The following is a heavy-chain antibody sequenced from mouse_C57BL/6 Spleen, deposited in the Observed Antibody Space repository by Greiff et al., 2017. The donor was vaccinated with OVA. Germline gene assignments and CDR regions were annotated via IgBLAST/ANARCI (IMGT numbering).Heavy chain of an antibody. J-gene: IGHJ3*01. V-gene: IGHV1-52*01. CDR1: GYTFTSYW. CDR3: AREGAYYSKGFAY. D-gene: IGHD2-5*01. CDR2: IDPSDSET. Sequence: VQLQQPGAELVRPGSSVKLSCKASGYTFTSYWMHWVKQRPIQGLEWIGNIDPSDSETHYNQKFKDKATLTVDKSSSTAYMQLSSLTSEDSAVYYCAREGAYYSKGFAYWGQGTLVTVSA.